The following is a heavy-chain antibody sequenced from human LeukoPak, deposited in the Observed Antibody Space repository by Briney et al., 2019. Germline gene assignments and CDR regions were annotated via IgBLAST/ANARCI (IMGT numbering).Heavy chain of an antibody. J-gene: IGHJ4*02. Sequence: PGGSLRLSCAASGFTFSSYGMHWVRQAPGKGLEGVAVIWYDGSNKYYADSVKGRFTISRDNSKNTLYLQMNSLRAEDTAVYYCVRDDGADKPYWGQGTLVTVSS. V-gene: IGHV3-33*01. D-gene: IGHD1-26*01. CDR1: GFTFSSYG. CDR2: IWYDGSNK. CDR3: VRDDGADKPY.